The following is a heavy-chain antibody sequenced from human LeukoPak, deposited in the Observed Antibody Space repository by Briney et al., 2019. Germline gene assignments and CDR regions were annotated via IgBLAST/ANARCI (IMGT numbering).Heavy chain of an antibody. CDR3: ARGAIRGIAVAGY. J-gene: IGHJ4*02. V-gene: IGHV4-34*01. Sequence: SETLSLTCAVYGGSFSGYYCKWFRQPPGKGLEWIGEINHSGVTNYNPSLKSRITVSVDTSKNQFSLKLRSMTAADTAVFYCARGAIRGIAVAGYWGQGTQVTVSS. D-gene: IGHD6-19*01. CDR2: INHSGVT. CDR1: GGSFSGYY.